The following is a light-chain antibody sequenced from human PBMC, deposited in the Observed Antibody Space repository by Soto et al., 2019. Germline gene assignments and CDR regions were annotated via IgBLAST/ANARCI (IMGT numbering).Light chain of an antibody. CDR3: QQYNNWPPPLT. CDR2: CAS. J-gene: IGKJ4*01. V-gene: IGKV3-15*01. Sequence: EIVMTQSPATLSGSPGERATLFCRASQSVSSNLAWYQQKPGQAPRLLIYCASTRATGIPARFSGSGSGTEFTLTISSLQSEDFAVYYCQQYNNWPPPLTFGGGTKVEIK. CDR1: QSVSSN.